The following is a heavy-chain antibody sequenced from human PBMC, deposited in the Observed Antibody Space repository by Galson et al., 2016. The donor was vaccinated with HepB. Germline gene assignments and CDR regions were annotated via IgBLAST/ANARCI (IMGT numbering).Heavy chain of an antibody. CDR3: ARTFVDIYGRRYFDY. V-gene: IGHV4-39*02. D-gene: IGHD5-18*01. J-gene: IGHJ4*02. CDR1: SDSFTGSSYY. Sequence: SETLSLTCTVSSDSFTGSSYYWAWIRQPPGKGLEWIGSISYSGNTYYNPSPKSRVTMSVDTSRKHFSLKLISVTAAGTAVFYCARTFVDIYGRRYFDYWGQGTLVSVS. CDR2: ISYSGNT.